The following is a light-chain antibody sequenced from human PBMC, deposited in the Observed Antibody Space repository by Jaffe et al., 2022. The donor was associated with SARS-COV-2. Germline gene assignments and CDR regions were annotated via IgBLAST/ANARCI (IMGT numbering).Light chain of an antibody. CDR1: QSVLYSANNKNY. CDR3: QHYYSTPPT. Sequence: DIVLTQSPDSLAVSLGEGATISCKSSQSVLYSANNKNYLAWYQQRPGQPPKLLFYWASTRESGVPDRFSGSGSGTDFTLTISSLQAEDVAVYYCQHYYSTPPTFGQGTKVEIK. CDR2: WAS. V-gene: IGKV4-1*01. J-gene: IGKJ1*01.